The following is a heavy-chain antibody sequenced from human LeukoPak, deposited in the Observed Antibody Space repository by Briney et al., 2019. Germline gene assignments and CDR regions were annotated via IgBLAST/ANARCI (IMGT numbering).Heavy chain of an antibody. V-gene: IGHV3-30*18. CDR3: AKVLRYYDSSGRDAFDI. J-gene: IGHJ3*02. Sequence: GGSLRLSCAASGFTFSSYGMHWVRQAPGKGLEWVAFISYDGSNKYYADSVKGRFTISRDNSKNTLYLQMNSLRAEDTAVYYCAKVLRYYDSSGRDAFDIWGQGTMVTVSS. CDR1: GFTFSSYG. D-gene: IGHD3-22*01. CDR2: ISYDGSNK.